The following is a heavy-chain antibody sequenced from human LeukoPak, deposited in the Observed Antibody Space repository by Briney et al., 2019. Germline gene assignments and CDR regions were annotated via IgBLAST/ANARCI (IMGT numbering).Heavy chain of an antibody. CDR3: ARVVPAAGYFDY. CDR2: MNPNSGNT. Sequence: ASVKVSCKASGYTFTSYDINWVRQATGQGLEWMGWMNPNSGNTGYAQKFQGRVTMTRNTSISTAYMELSSLRSEDTAVYYCARVVPAAGYFDYWGQGTLVTVSS. D-gene: IGHD2-2*01. J-gene: IGHJ4*02. CDR1: GYTFTSYD. V-gene: IGHV1-8*01.